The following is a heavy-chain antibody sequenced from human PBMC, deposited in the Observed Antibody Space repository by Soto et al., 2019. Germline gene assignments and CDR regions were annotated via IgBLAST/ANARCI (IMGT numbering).Heavy chain of an antibody. CDR1: GFTFSSYA. CDR2: ISSSSTYI. D-gene: IGHD3-22*01. J-gene: IGHJ4*02. Sequence: PGGSLRLSCAASGFTFSSYAMNWVRQAPGKGLEWVSSISSSSTYIYYADSVKGRFTISRDNAKNSLYLQMNSLRAEDTAVYYCARPLHYYDGSGYSAYWGQGTLVTSPQ. V-gene: IGHV3-21*01. CDR3: ARPLHYYDGSGYSAY.